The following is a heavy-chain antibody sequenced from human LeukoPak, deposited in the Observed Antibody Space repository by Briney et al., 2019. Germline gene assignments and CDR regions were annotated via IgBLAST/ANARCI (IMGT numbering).Heavy chain of an antibody. J-gene: IGHJ6*03. D-gene: IGHD5-24*01. CDR3: ASGEMATTTEGYYYMDV. CDR1: GGTFSSYA. V-gene: IGHV1-69*13. Sequence: SVKVSCKASGGTFSSYAISWVRQAPGQELEWMGGIIPIFGTANYAQKFQGRVTITADESTSTAYMELSSLRSEDTAVYYCASGEMATTTEGYYYMDVWGKGTTVTVSS. CDR2: IIPIFGTA.